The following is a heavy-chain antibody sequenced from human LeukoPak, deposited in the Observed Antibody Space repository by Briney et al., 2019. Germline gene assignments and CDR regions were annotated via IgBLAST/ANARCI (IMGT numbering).Heavy chain of an antibody. CDR1: GFTFSSYW. V-gene: IGHV3-7*01. Sequence: GGSLRLSCAASGFTFSSYWMSWVRQAPGKGLEWVANIKQDGSEKCYVDSVKGRFTISRDNAKNSLYLQMNSLRAEDTAVYYCARDSPYCSSTSCLFDGNYYYYYGMDVWGQGTTVTVSS. J-gene: IGHJ6*02. CDR2: IKQDGSEK. CDR3: ARDSPYCSSTSCLFDGNYYYYYGMDV. D-gene: IGHD2-2*01.